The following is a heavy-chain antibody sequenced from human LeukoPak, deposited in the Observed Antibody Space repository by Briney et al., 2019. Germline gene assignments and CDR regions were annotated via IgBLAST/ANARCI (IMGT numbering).Heavy chain of an antibody. J-gene: IGHJ4*02. CDR2: IWYSGGT. D-gene: IGHD2-15*01. CDR1: GDSFSSNYC. Sequence: SETLSLTCNVAGDSFSSNYCWDWIRQPPGKGLEWIATIWYSGGTYYNPSLKSRIIISIDTSRTQFSLRLTSVAATDTAVYYCARRYCSGGVCYFLDSWGQGTLVTVSS. CDR3: ARRYCSGGVCYFLDS. V-gene: IGHV4-39*01.